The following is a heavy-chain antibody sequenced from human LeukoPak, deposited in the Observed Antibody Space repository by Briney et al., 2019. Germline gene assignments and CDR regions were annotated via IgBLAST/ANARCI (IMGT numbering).Heavy chain of an antibody. D-gene: IGHD3-16*01. CDR3: ARAFS. V-gene: IGHV3-7*01. CDR2: IKGDGSEK. J-gene: IGHJ5*02. CDR1: GFTFSSQW. Sequence: GGSLRLSCAASGFTFSSQWMSWVRQAPGKGLEWVANIKGDGSEKSYVDSVKGRFTISRDNAKNSLYLQMNSLRAEDTAVYYCARAFSWGQGTLVTVSS.